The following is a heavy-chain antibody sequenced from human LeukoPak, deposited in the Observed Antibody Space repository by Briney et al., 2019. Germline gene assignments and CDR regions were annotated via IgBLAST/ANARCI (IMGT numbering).Heavy chain of an antibody. D-gene: IGHD1-14*01. CDR1: GFIFSNYA. CDR3: IKGPRPYITLAHTVQN. J-gene: IGHJ4*02. CDR2: ISSRGDST. V-gene: IGHV3-23*01. Sequence: GGSLRLSCAASGFIFSNYAMSWVRQVPGRGLEWVSAISSRGDSTYIADSVKGRFTIYRDNSKNSLYLQMNTVRAEDTAVYYCIKGPRPYITLAHTVQNWGQGTLVTVSS.